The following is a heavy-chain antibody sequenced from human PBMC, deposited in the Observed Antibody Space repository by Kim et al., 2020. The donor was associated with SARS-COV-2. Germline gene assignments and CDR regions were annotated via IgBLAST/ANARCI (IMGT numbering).Heavy chain of an antibody. CDR2: IWYDGSNK. CDR1: GFTFSSYG. V-gene: IGHV3-33*01. CDR3: ARTAGYCSSTSCLETYYYYYDGMDV. J-gene: IGHJ6*02. D-gene: IGHD2-2*01. Sequence: GGSLRLSCAASGFTFSSYGMHWVRQAPGKGLEWVAVIWYDGSNKYYADSVKGRFTISRDNSKNTLYLQMNSLRAEDTAVYYCARTAGYCSSTSCLETYYYYYDGMDVWGQGTTVTVSS.